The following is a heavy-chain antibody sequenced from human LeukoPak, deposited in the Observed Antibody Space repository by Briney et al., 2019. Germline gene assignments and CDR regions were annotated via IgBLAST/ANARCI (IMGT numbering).Heavy chain of an antibody. J-gene: IGHJ4*02. CDR2: ISSSSSYI. V-gene: IGHV3-21*01. D-gene: IGHD3-9*01. CDR1: GFTFSSYS. Sequence: GGSLRLSCADSGFTFSSYSMNWVHQAPGKGLEWVSSISSSSSYIFYADSVRGRFTISRDNAKNSLYLQMNSLRAEDTAVYYCAREYYDILTGYYHYYFDYWGQGTLVTVSS. CDR3: AREYYDILTGYYHYYFDY.